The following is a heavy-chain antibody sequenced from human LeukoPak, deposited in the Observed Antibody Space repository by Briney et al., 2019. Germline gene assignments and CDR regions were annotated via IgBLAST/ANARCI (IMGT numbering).Heavy chain of an antibody. CDR3: ARDALVVYAFDI. Sequence: GGSLRLSCAASGFTFSSYGMHWVRQAPGNGLEWVAVIWYDGSNKYYADSVKGRFTISRDNSKNTLYLQMNSLRAEDTAVYYCARDALVVYAFDIWGQGTMVTVSS. V-gene: IGHV3-33*01. CDR1: GFTFSSYG. D-gene: IGHD3-22*01. CDR2: IWYDGSNK. J-gene: IGHJ3*02.